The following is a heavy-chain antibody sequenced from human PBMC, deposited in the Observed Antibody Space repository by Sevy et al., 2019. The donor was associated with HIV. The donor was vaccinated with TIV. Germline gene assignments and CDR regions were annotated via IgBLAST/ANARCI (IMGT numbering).Heavy chain of an antibody. D-gene: IGHD1-1*01. CDR2: LKSKADGGTV. V-gene: IGHV3-49*04. CDR1: GFTFGDYA. Sequence: GESLKISCTTSGFTFGDYAMNWVRQAPGKGLEWVAFLKSKADGGTVDHAASVKGRFTISRDDSKSIAYLQMNYLTTEDTGVYYCTRWKGLQSIFDYWGQGALVTVSS. CDR3: TRWKGLQSIFDY. J-gene: IGHJ4*02.